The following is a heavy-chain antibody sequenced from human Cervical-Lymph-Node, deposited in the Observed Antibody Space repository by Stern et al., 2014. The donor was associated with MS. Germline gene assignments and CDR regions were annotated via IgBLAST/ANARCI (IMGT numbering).Heavy chain of an antibody. CDR2: IYPDDSDT. Sequence: EVQLVESGAEVKKPGESLTISCKGFGYSFNIYWIAWVRQRPGKCLEWLGIIYPDDSDTGYSPSFQGKVTFSVDKSISTAYLQWSSLKPSDTATYFCARRGMDVWGQGTSVTVSS. CDR3: ARRGMDV. CDR1: GYSFNIYW. V-gene: IGHV5-51*01. J-gene: IGHJ6*02.